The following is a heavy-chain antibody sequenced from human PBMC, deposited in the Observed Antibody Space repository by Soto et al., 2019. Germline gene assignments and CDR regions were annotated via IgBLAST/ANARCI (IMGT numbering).Heavy chain of an antibody. V-gene: IGHV4-59*01. D-gene: IGHD1-26*01. CDR3: ARGLVGERFGP. Sequence: SETMSLTCTVSGGSISSYYLSWIRQPPGKGLEWIGYIYYSGSTNYNPSLKSRVTISVATSKNQFSLKLSSVTAADTAVYYCARGLVGERFGPWGQGTLVTVSS. J-gene: IGHJ5*02. CDR2: IYYSGST. CDR1: GGSISSYY.